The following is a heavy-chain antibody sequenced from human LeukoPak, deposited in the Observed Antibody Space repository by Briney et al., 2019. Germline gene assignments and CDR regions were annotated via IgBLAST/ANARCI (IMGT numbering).Heavy chain of an antibody. CDR3: ARGPYRWYDSSGYYYSFDY. D-gene: IGHD3-22*01. J-gene: IGHJ4*02. CDR2: ISYDGSNK. Sequence: GGSLRLSCAASGFTFSSYGMHWVRQAPGKGLEWVAVISYDGSNKYHADSVKGRFTISRDNSKNTLYLQMNSLRAEDTAVYYCARGPYRWYDSSGYYYSFDYWGQGTLVTVSS. V-gene: IGHV3-30*03. CDR1: GFTFSSYG.